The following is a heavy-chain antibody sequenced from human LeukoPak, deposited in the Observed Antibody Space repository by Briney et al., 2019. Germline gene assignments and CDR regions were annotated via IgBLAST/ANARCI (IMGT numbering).Heavy chain of an antibody. V-gene: IGHV3-7*01. CDR1: GFTLSSDW. Sequence: PGGSLRLSCAASGFTLSSDWMSWVRQAPGKGLEWVANIKQDGSEKYYVDSVKGRFTISRDNAKNSLYLQMNSLRAEDTAVYYCARGLRRRGGYYYTYYFDYWGQGTLATVSS. CDR2: IKQDGSEK. CDR3: ARGLRRRGGYYYTYYFDY. J-gene: IGHJ4*02. D-gene: IGHD3-22*01.